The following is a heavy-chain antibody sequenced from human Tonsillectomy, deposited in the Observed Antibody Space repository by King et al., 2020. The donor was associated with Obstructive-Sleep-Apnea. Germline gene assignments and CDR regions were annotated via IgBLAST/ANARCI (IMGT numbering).Heavy chain of an antibody. CDR3: ARARAESGTFGGVIETFFFGLDV. CDR2: IIPMFGTG. D-gene: IGHD3-16*02. J-gene: IGHJ6*02. Sequence: QLVQSGAEVKKPGSSVKVSCKASGGTFSSYGISWVRQAPGQGLEWMGGIIPMFGTGNYAQKFQGRLTITAAESTSTAYMELRRLMSDDTAVYYWARARAESGTFGGVIETFFFGLDVWGQGTTVTVSS. V-gene: IGHV1-69*01. CDR1: GGTFSSYG.